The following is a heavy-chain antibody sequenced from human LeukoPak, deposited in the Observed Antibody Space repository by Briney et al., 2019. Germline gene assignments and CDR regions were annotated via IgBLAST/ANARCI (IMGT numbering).Heavy chain of an antibody. CDR3: AKRFCSATRCFHFDY. J-gene: IGHJ4*02. V-gene: IGHV3-23*01. D-gene: IGHD2-2*01. Sequence: GGSLRPSCAASGLTFAGYDMSWVRQAPGKGLEWVSTISASGDNTYYAGSVKGRFTISRVNSKNTLYLQMDSLRAEDAAVYYCAKRFCSATRCFHFDYWGQGTLVTVSS. CDR1: GLTFAGYD. CDR2: ISASGDNT.